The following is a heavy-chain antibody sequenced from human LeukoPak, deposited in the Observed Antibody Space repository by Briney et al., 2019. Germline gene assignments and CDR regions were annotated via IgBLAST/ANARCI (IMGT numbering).Heavy chain of an antibody. D-gene: IGHD5-24*01. CDR1: GYTFTSYA. CDR2: INAGNGNT. J-gene: IGHJ3*02. V-gene: IGHV1-3*01. CDR3: ATTREPDDAFDI. Sequence: ASVKVSCKASGYTFTSYAMHWVRQAPGQRLEWMGWINAGNGNTKYSQKFQGRVTMTRDMSTSTVYMELSSLRSEDTAVYYCATTREPDDAFDIWGQGTMVTVSS.